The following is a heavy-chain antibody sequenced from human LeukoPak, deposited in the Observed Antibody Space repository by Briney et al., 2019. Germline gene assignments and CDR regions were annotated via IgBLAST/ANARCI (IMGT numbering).Heavy chain of an antibody. V-gene: IGHV1-8*03. CDR3: ARSCRATVTIGY. J-gene: IGHJ4*02. Sequence: GASVKVSCKAAGYSFTTFHINWVRQAPGQGPEWMGWVNPDTGNTGFAQKFQGRVTITQNRSVTTVYMELSSLTSEDTAVYYCARSCRATVTIGYWGQGTLVTVSS. D-gene: IGHD4-17*01. CDR2: VNPDTGNT. CDR1: GYSFTTFH.